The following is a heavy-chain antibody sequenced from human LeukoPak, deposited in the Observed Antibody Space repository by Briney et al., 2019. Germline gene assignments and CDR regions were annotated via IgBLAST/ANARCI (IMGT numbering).Heavy chain of an antibody. V-gene: IGHV3-23*01. CDR1: GFTFSSYA. D-gene: IGHD6-19*01. Sequence: GGSLRFSCAASGFTFSSYAMSWVRQAPGKGLEWVSAISGSGGSTYYADSVKGRFTISRDNSKNTLYLQMNSLRAEDTAVYYCAKKPRPTYSSGWYVGYYFDYWGQGTLVTVSS. CDR3: AKKPRPTYSSGWYVGYYFDY. CDR2: ISGSGGST. J-gene: IGHJ4*02.